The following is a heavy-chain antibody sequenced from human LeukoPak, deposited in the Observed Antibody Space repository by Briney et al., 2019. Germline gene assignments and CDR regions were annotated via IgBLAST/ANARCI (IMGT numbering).Heavy chain of an antibody. CDR3: ARGMVRGPLDY. CDR2: IYYSGST. D-gene: IGHD3-10*01. Sequence: SETLSLTCTVSGGSVSSGSYYWSWIRQPPGKGLEWIGYIYYSGSTNYNPSLKSRVTISVDTSKNQFSLKLSSVTAADTAVYYCARGMVRGPLDYWGQGTLVTVSS. J-gene: IGHJ4*02. V-gene: IGHV4-61*01. CDR1: GGSVSSGSYY.